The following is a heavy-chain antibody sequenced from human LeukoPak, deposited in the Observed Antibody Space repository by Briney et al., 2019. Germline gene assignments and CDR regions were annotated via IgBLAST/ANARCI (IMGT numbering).Heavy chain of an antibody. J-gene: IGHJ4*02. CDR2: ISAYNGNT. Sequence: ASVKVSCMASGYTFTSYGISWVRQAPGQGLEWMGWISAYNGNTNYAQKLQGRVTMTTDTSTSTAYMELRSLRSDDTAVYYCARGDSSGYWEGFFDYWGQGTLVTVSS. V-gene: IGHV1-18*01. CDR1: GYTFTSYG. D-gene: IGHD3-22*01. CDR3: ARGDSSGYWEGFFDY.